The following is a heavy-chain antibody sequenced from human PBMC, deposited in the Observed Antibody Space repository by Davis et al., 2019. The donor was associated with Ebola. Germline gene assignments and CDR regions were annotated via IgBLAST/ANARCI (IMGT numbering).Heavy chain of an antibody. V-gene: IGHV4-59*01. CDR1: GGSISSYY. CDR3: ARDERSSSWGRGRYYGMDV. CDR2: IYYSGST. Sequence: MPSETLSLTCTVSGGSISSYYWSWIRQPPGKGLEWIGYIYYSGSTYYNPSLKSRVTISVDTSKNQFSLKLSSVTAADTAVYYCARDERSSSWGRGRYYGMDVWGQGTTVTVSS. D-gene: IGHD6-13*01. J-gene: IGHJ6*02.